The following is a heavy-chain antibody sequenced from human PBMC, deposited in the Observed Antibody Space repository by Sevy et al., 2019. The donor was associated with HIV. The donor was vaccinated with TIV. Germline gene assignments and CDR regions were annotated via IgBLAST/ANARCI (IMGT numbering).Heavy chain of an antibody. V-gene: IGHV1-18*01. CDR2: ISAYNGNT. J-gene: IGHJ4*02. Sequence: ASVKVSCKASGYTFTSYGISWVRQAPGQGLEWMGWISAYNGNTNYAQKLQGRVTMTTDTSTSTAYMELRSLRSDDTAVYYCVRDSVSLYSYGYNFDYWGQGTLVTVSS. CDR1: GYTFTSYG. CDR3: VRDSVSLYSYGYNFDY. D-gene: IGHD5-18*01.